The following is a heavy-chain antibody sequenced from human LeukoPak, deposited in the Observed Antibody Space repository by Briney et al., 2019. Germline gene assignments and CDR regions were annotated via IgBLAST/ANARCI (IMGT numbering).Heavy chain of an antibody. V-gene: IGHV3-7*01. Sequence: GGSLRLSCAASGFTFSSYWMSWVRQAPGKGLEWVANIKKDGSEKKYVDSVKGRFTISRDNAENSLYLQMNSLRAEDTAVYYCAREGGSGWYSGWFDPWGQGTLVTVSS. D-gene: IGHD6-19*01. CDR2: IKKDGSEK. CDR1: GFTFSSYW. CDR3: AREGGSGWYSGWFDP. J-gene: IGHJ5*02.